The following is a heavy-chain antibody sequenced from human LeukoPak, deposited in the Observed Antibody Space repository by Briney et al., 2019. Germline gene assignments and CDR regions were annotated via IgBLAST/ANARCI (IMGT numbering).Heavy chain of an antibody. Sequence: GGSLRLSCAVSGITLTNYGMSWVRRAPGRGLEWFEVISGRGGGPNYADSVKGRFTISRDNPKNTLYLQMNGLRAEDTAVYFCAKRGVVIRVILVGFHKEAYYFDSWGQGALVTVSS. CDR2: ISGRGGGP. CDR3: AKRGVVIRVILVGFHKEAYYFDS. J-gene: IGHJ4*02. D-gene: IGHD3-22*01. V-gene: IGHV3-23*01. CDR1: GITLTNYG.